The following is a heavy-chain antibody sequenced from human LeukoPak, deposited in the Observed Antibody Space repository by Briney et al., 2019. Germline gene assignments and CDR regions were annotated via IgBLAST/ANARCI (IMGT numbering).Heavy chain of an antibody. D-gene: IGHD1-26*01. CDR3: ATTSFRYIVGAVDY. Sequence: ASVKVSCKVSGYTLTELSMHWVRQAPGKGLEWMGGFDPEDGETTYAQKFQGRVTMTEDTSTDTAYMELSSLRSEDTAVYYCATTSFRYIVGAVDYWGQGTLVTVSS. V-gene: IGHV1-24*01. CDR1: GYTLTELS. CDR2: FDPEDGET. J-gene: IGHJ4*02.